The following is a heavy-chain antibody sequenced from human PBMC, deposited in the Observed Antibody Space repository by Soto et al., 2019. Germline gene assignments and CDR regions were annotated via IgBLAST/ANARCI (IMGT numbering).Heavy chain of an antibody. V-gene: IGHV1-18*04. CDR3: ARVPITIFGVVTLPYYYYGMDV. CDR2: ISAYNGNT. J-gene: IGHJ6*01. CDR1: GYTFTSYG. Sequence: ASMKVSCKASGYTFTSYGISWVRQAPGQGLEWMGWISAYNGNTNYAQKLQGRVTMTTDTSTSTAYMELRSLRSDDTAVYYCARVPITIFGVVTLPYYYYGMDVWGQGTTVTVSS. D-gene: IGHD3-3*01.